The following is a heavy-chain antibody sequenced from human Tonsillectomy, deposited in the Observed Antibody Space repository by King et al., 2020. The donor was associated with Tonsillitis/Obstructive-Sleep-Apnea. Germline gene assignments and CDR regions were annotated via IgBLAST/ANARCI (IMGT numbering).Heavy chain of an antibody. CDR2: LSRTGRTT. CDR1: GFNFSTSE. CDR3: ARIAAAGYYFDY. Sequence: VQLVESGGGLVQPGGSLRLSCVVSGFNFSTSEMNWVRQAPGKGLQWLAYLSRTGRTTFYADSVKGRFTISRDSAKNSLFLQMNTLRDEDTAVYYCARIAAAGYYFDYWGQGTLVVVSS. V-gene: IGHV3-48*03. J-gene: IGHJ4*02. D-gene: IGHD6-13*01.